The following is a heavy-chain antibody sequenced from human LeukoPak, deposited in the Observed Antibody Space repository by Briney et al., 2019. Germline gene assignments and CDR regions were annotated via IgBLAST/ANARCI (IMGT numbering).Heavy chain of an antibody. CDR1: GFTFTNYW. Sequence: GGSLRLSCAASGFTFTNYWMTWFRQAPGKGLEGVAAISQDGSERHYLDSLTGRFTISRDNAENSLYLQMNSLRAEDTALYYCARGFRGANWFDPWGQGTLVTVSS. J-gene: IGHJ5*02. CDR3: ARGFRGANWFDP. V-gene: IGHV3-7*03. D-gene: IGHD3-10*01. CDR2: ISQDGSER.